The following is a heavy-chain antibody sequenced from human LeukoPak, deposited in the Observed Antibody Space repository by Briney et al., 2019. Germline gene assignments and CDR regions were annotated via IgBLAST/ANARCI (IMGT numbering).Heavy chain of an antibody. V-gene: IGHV4-31*03. CDR3: ARGAPFGGTYYYDSSGYYYFDY. D-gene: IGHD3-22*01. CDR2: IYYSGST. J-gene: IGHJ4*02. CDR1: GGSISSGGYY. Sequence: SETLSLTCTVSGGSISSGGYYWSWIRQHPGKGLEWIGYIYYSGSTYYNPSLKSRVTISVDTSKNQFSLKLSSVTAADTAVYYCARGAPFGGTYYYDSSGYYYFDYWGQGTLITVSS.